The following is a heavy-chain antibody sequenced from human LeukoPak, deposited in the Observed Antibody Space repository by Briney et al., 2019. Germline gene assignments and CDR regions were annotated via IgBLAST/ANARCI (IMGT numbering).Heavy chain of an antibody. V-gene: IGHV3-74*01. CDR3: VREGYYDSSGYQEGLHY. J-gene: IGHJ4*02. CDR1: GFTFSSYW. CDR2: VKTDGSRS. D-gene: IGHD3-22*01. Sequence: GGSLRLSCAASGFTFSSYWMHWVRQVPGKGLVWVSRVKTDGSRSSYADSVKGQFTISRDNAKNMLYLQMNSLRAEDTAVYYCVREGYYDSSGYQEGLHYWGQGTLVTVSS.